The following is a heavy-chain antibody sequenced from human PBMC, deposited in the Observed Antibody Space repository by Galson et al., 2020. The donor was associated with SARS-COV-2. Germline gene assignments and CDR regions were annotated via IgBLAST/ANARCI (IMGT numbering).Heavy chain of an antibody. CDR3: ARGADSWNGYYFDY. D-gene: IGHD3-3*01. V-gene: IGHV4-61*08. CDR1: GASISSYDYY. Sequence: SETLSLTCAVSGASISSYDYYWSWIRRAPGKGPEWIGYTYYSGSTTYNPSFESRVTISVDTSKNQFSLNLHSATAADTAVYYCARGADSWNGYYFDYWGQGALVSVSS. CDR2: TYYSGST. J-gene: IGHJ4*02.